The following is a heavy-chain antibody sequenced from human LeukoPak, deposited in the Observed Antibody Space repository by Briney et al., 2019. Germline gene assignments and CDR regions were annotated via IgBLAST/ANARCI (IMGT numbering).Heavy chain of an antibody. D-gene: IGHD6-19*01. CDR1: RFTFSSSA. V-gene: IGHV3-23*01. Sequence: GGSLRLSCAASRFTFSSSAMSWVRQAPGKGLEWVSTISGSGGSTYSTDSVKGRFTISRDISKNTLYLHMSSLRVEDTAVYYCAKDWGSSGWYNWFDPWGQGTLVTVSS. CDR2: ISGSGGST. CDR3: AKDWGSSGWYNWFDP. J-gene: IGHJ5*02.